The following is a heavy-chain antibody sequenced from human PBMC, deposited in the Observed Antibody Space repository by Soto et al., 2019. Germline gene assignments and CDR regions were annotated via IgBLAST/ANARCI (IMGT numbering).Heavy chain of an antibody. V-gene: IGHV1-24*01. D-gene: IGHD3-10*01. J-gene: IGHJ4*02. CDR2: FDPEDGET. CDR3: ASDVESDYGSGSYDLDY. Sequence: ASVNVSCKVSGYTLTELAMHWVRQAPGKGPEWMGGFDPEDGETIYAQKFQGRVTMTEDTSTDAAYMELSSLRSEDTAVYYCASDVESDYGSGSYDLDYWGQGTLVTVSS. CDR1: GYTLTELA.